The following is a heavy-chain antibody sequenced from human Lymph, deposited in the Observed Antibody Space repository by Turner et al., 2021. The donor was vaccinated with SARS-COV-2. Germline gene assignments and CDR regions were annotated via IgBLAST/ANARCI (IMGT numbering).Heavy chain of an antibody. CDR1: GYTFTRYD. CDR3: GRAAQLTVGFDT. V-gene: IGHV1-8*01. J-gene: IGHJ5*02. Sequence: HVQLVQSAAEVSHPGASVKVSCMASGYTFTRYDINWVRQATGQGLEWMGWMDHNSGNAGYEQKFQGRVTMTRNTSKSKSYMELSSLRAEDTAVYYCGRAAQLTVGFDTWGQGTLVTVSS. D-gene: IGHD3-9*01. CDR2: MDHNSGNA.